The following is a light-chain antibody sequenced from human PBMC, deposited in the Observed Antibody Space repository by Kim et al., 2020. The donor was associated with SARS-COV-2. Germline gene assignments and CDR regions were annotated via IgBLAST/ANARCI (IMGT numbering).Light chain of an antibody. V-gene: IGLV3-19*01. J-gene: IGLJ3*02. CDR2: GEN. Sequence: SSELTQDPDVSVALGQTVRITCHGDSLGRTYASLYQQKSGQAPTLLIYGENRRPSGIPGRFSGSTSGNSASLTITGAQADDGAVYYCSSRDFTGKNRLFG. CDR1: SLGRTY. CDR3: SSRDFTGKNRL.